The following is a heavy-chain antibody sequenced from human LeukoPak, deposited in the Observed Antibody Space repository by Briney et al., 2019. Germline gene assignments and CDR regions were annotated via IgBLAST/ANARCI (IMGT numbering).Heavy chain of an antibody. D-gene: IGHD6-19*01. V-gene: IGHV3-30*18. CDR1: GFTFSNYG. CDR2: ISYDETNK. Sequence: PGGSLRLSCVASGFTFSNYGMHWVRQAPGKGLEWVAVISYDETNKYYTGSVKGRFTISRDQSKNTLYLQMNSLRVEDTAVYYCTQDVSNGYRSVNFDYWGQGILVTVSS. J-gene: IGHJ4*02. CDR3: TQDVSNGYRSVNFDY.